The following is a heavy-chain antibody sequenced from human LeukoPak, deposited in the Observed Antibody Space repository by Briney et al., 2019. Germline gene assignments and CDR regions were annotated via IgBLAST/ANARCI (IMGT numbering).Heavy chain of an antibody. J-gene: IGHJ6*02. Sequence: GGSLRLSCAASGFTFSSYAMSWVRQAPGKGLEWVSAISGSGGSTYYADSVKGRFTISRDNSKNTLYLQMNSLRAEDTAVYYCARDRYMVPSTYYYYGMDVWGQGTTVTVSS. CDR1: GFTFSSYA. D-gene: IGHD3-10*01. CDR3: ARDRYMVPSTYYYYGMDV. CDR2: ISGSGGST. V-gene: IGHV3-23*01.